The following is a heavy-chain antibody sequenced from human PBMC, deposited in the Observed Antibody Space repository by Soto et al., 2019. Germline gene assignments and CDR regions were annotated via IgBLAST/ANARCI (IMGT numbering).Heavy chain of an antibody. CDR1: GFTFNTHW. CDR2: IYFDGITT. Sequence: EVQLVESGGGVVQPGGSLRLSCTASGFTFNTHWMHWVRPAPGKGLVWVSRIYFDGITTNYADSVKGRLTVSRANAKNTVCLDVHTLREEDTAVSYCGRGGSMRVENWGQGTLVTVSA. V-gene: IGHV3-74*01. CDR3: GRGGSMRVEN. D-gene: IGHD3-10*01. J-gene: IGHJ4*02.